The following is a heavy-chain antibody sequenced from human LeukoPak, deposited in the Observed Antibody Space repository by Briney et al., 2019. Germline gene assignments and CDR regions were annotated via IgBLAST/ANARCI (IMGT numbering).Heavy chain of an antibody. Sequence: SETLSLTCTVSGYSISSGYYWGWIRQPPGKGLEWIGEINHSGSTNYNPSLKSRVTISVDTSKNQFSLKLSSVTAADTAVYYCARRLGVVVPAAIKGGWFDPWGQGTLVTVSS. CDR1: GYSISSGYY. CDR2: INHSGST. J-gene: IGHJ5*02. V-gene: IGHV4-38-2*02. CDR3: ARRLGVVVPAAIKGGWFDP. D-gene: IGHD2-2*02.